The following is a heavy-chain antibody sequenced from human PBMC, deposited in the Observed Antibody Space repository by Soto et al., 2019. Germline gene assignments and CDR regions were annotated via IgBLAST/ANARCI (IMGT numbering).Heavy chain of an antibody. CDR1: GYTFSSYG. Sequence: QAQLVQSGAEVKKPGASVKVSCRGSGYTFSSYGISWVRQGPGQGLEWMGWISANNGNTKYAQKVQGRVTMTTDTSTNTAYMELRGLRSDDTAVYFCARSTGYISSRFSYNWFDPWGQGTLVTVSS. V-gene: IGHV1-18*01. CDR3: ARSTGYISSRFSYNWFDP. D-gene: IGHD6-13*01. CDR2: ISANNGNT. J-gene: IGHJ5*02.